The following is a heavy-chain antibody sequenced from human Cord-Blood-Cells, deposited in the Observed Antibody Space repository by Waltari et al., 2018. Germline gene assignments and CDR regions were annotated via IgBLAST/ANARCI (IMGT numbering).Heavy chain of an antibody. CDR2: ISAYNSNT. V-gene: IGHV1-18*01. CDR1: GYTFTSYG. Sequence: QVQLVQSGAEVKKPGASVKVSCKASGYTFTSYGISRVRQAPGQGLEGMGWISAYNSNTNYAQKLQGRITMTTDTSTSTAYMELRSLRSDDTAVYYCAREKAAAGTYYYYGMDVWGQGTTVTVSS. D-gene: IGHD6-13*01. J-gene: IGHJ6*02. CDR3: AREKAAAGTYYYYGMDV.